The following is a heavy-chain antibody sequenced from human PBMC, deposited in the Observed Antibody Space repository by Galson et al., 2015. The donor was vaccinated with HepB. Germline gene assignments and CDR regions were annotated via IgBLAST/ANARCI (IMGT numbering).Heavy chain of an antibody. CDR2: ISWDGGST. CDR1: GFTFDDYT. Sequence: SLRLSCAASGFTFDDYTMHWVRQAPGRGLEWVSLISWDGGSTYYADSVKGRFTISRDNSKNSLYLQMNSLRTEDTALYYCAKEADAGTFESYFDYWGQGTLVTVSS. J-gene: IGHJ4*02. D-gene: IGHD3-16*01. V-gene: IGHV3-43*01. CDR3: AKEADAGTFESYFDY.